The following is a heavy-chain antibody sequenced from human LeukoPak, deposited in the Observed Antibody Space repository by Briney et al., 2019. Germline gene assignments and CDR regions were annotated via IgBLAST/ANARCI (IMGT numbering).Heavy chain of an antibody. Sequence: GGSLRLSCAVSGFTFSGFWMSWSRQAPGKGLEWVASINSGGSEGYYADVVKGRFTISRDNAKNSLYLQINSLRAEDAAVYYCASRTRGSQFDYWGQGTLVTVSS. CDR3: ASRTRGSQFDY. J-gene: IGHJ4*02. D-gene: IGHD1-14*01. V-gene: IGHV3-7*03. CDR1: GFTFSGFW. CDR2: INSGGSEG.